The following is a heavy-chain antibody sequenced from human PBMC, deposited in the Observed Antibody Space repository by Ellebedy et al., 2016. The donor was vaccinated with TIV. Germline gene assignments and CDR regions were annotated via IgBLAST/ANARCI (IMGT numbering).Heavy chain of an antibody. D-gene: IGHD2-8*02. V-gene: IGHV3-23*01. CDR1: GFNFNDYA. CDR2: IGSSAYTT. CDR3: AKDVRYTTGWGGALDI. Sequence: GESLKISCTASGFNFNDYAMHWVRQAQGKGLEWVSSIGSSAYTTHYADSVKGRFTISRDNSRNTLYLQMNSLRGEDTAVYFCAKDVRYTTGWGGALDIWGQGAMVTVSS. J-gene: IGHJ3*02.